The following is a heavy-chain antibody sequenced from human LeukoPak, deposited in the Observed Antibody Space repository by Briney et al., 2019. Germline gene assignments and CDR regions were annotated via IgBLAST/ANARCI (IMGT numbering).Heavy chain of an antibody. CDR1: GSTFTSYG. CDR3: ARDPHPCYSGSWYSLDY. V-gene: IGHV1-18*01. D-gene: IGHD6-13*01. CDR2: IIAFNGNT. Sequence: ASVKVSCKASGSTFTSYGISWVRQAPGQGLEWMGWIIAFNGNTNYAQKLQGRVTITTDTSTSTAYMELRSLRSDDTAVYYCARDPHPCYSGSWYSLDYWGQGTLVTVSS. J-gene: IGHJ4*02.